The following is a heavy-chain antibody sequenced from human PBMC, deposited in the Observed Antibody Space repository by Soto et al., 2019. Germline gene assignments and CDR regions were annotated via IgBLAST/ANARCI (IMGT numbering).Heavy chain of an antibody. J-gene: IGHJ5*02. Sequence: ASVKVSCKVSGYTLTELSMHWVRQAPGKGLEWMGGFDPEDGETIYAQKFHGRVAMTEDTSTDTAYMELSSLRSEDTAVYYCATFCSSTSCHNLLENWFDPWGQGTLVTVSS. V-gene: IGHV1-24*01. CDR1: GYTLTELS. D-gene: IGHD2-2*01. CDR3: ATFCSSTSCHNLLENWFDP. CDR2: FDPEDGET.